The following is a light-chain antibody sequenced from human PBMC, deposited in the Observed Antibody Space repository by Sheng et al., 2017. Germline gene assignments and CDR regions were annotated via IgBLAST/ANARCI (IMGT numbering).Light chain of an antibody. CDR3: QHLRAWPLT. CDR1: QYISNF. V-gene: IGKV3-11*01. CDR2: DAS. J-gene: IGKJ4*01. Sequence: VLTQSPATLSLSPGERVTLFCRASQYISNFVAWYQHRPGQGPRLLIHDASNRATGVPGKFSGSGFGTDFSLTINTLEPEDSAIYYCQHLRAWPLTFGEGPRWRS.